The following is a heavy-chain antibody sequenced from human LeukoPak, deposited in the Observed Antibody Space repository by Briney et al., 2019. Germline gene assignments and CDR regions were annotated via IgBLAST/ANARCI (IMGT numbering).Heavy chain of an antibody. Sequence: GGSLRLSCAASGFTFSSYSMNWVRQAPGKGLEWVSSISSSSYIYYADSVKGRFTISRDNAKNSLYLQMNSLRAEDTAVYYCACLSGSLLRNDYWGQGTLVTVSS. CDR3: ACLSGSLLRNDY. D-gene: IGHD2-15*01. V-gene: IGHV3-21*01. J-gene: IGHJ4*02. CDR1: GFTFSSYS. CDR2: ISSSSYI.